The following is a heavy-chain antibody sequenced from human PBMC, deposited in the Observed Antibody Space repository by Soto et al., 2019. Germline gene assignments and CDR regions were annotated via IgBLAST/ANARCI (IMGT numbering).Heavy chain of an antibody. J-gene: IGHJ5*02. CDR2: ISYDGSNK. D-gene: IGHD6-6*01. V-gene: IGHV3-30*18. Sequence: QVQLVESGGGVVQPGRSLRLSCAASGFTFSSYGMHWVRQAPGKGLEWVAVISYDGSNKYYADSVKGRFTISRDNSKNTLYLQMNSLRAEDTAVYYCAKDKSSSSPVFWFDPWGQGTLVTVSS. CDR3: AKDKSSSSPVFWFDP. CDR1: GFTFSSYG.